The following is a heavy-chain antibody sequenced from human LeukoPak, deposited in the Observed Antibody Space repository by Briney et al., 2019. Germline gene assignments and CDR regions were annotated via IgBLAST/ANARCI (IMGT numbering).Heavy chain of an antibody. Sequence: SETLSLTCAVYGGSFSGYYWSWIRQPPGKGLEWIGEINHSGSTNYNPSLKSRVTISVDTSKNQFSLKLSSVTAADTAVYYCARQRGGTGYSSSWSPNWFDPWGQGTLVTVSS. J-gene: IGHJ5*02. CDR2: INHSGST. CDR1: GGSFSGYY. CDR3: ARQRGGTGYSSSWSPNWFDP. V-gene: IGHV4-34*01. D-gene: IGHD6-13*01.